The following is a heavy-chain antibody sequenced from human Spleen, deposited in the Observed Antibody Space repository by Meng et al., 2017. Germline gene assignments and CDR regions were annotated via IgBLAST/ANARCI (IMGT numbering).Heavy chain of an antibody. CDR2: MNPNSGNT. CDR1: GYTFTSYD. Sequence: ASVKVSCKASGYTFTSYDINWVRQATGQGLEWMGWMNPNSGNTGYAQKFQGRVTMTRNTSISTAYMELSSLRSEDTAVYYCARGVGYDFWSGYYLGGYYYYYGMDVWGQGTTVTVSS. CDR3: ARGVGYDFWSGYYLGGYYYYYGMDV. J-gene: IGHJ6*02. V-gene: IGHV1-8*01. D-gene: IGHD3-3*01.